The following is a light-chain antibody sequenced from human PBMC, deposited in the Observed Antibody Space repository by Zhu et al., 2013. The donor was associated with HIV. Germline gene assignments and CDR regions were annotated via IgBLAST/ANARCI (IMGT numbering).Light chain of an antibody. Sequence: EIVLTQSPASLSLSLGEGATLSCRASQSVGRFLAWYQQRPGQAPRLLIYDATSRATGIPARFRGSGSGTDFSLTISSLEPEDFATYYCHHVNDNPAFGPGTKVDVK. J-gene: IGKJ3*01. V-gene: IGKV3-11*01. CDR1: QSVGRF. CDR2: DAT. CDR3: HHVNDNPA.